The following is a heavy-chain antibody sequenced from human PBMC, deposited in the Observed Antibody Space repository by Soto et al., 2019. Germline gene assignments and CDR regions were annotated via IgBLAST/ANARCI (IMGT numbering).Heavy chain of an antibody. Sequence: SETLSLPCAISGSAFRSRNWWGWSGQPLGKGLEWIGYIYYSGTTYYNPSLKSRVTMSVDTSNNQFSLKLTSVTAVDTAVYYCARREIQGPIDYWGQGTLVTVSS. D-gene: IGHD1-26*01. V-gene: IGHV4-28*01. CDR1: GSAFRSRNW. J-gene: IGHJ4*02. CDR2: IYYSGTT. CDR3: ARREIQGPIDY.